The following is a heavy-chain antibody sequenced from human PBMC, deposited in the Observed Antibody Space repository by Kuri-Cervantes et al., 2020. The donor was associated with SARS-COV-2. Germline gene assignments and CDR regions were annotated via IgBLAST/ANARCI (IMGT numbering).Heavy chain of an antibody. V-gene: IGHV3-23*01. D-gene: IGHD2-8*01. Sequence: GESLKISCAASGFTFSSYAMSWVRQAPGKGLEWVSAISGSGGSTYYADSVRGRFTISRDNSKNTLFLQVNSLRAEDTAVYYCARDPTNGRYYYYGMDVWGQGTTVTVSS. J-gene: IGHJ6*02. CDR1: GFTFSSYA. CDR2: ISGSGGST. CDR3: ARDPTNGRYYYYGMDV.